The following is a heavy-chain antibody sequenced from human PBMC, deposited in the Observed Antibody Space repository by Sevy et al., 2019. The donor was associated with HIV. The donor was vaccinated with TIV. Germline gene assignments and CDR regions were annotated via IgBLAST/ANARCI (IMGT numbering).Heavy chain of an antibody. Sequence: GGSLRLSCAASGFAFSTHAMHWVRQAPGKGLEWVAVISYEGTETFYADSVEGRFTISRDNSKNMLSLQINSLRPEDTAEYYCSRDGGYSIKWYPLYWGHGTLVTVSS. CDR1: GFAFSTHA. J-gene: IGHJ4*01. V-gene: IGHV3-30-3*01. CDR2: ISYEGTET. CDR3: SRDGGYSIKWYPLY. D-gene: IGHD1-26*01.